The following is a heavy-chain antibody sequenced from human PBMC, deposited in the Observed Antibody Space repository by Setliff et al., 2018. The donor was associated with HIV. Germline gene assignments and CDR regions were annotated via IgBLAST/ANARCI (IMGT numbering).Heavy chain of an antibody. CDR2: IFYSGST. Sequence: SETLSLTCTVYGGSVSTGNYYWNWIRLPPGKGLEWIGYIFYSGSTNYNPSLKSRVTISVDTSKNQFSLRLNSVTAADTAIYYCTRRGADSYYPRPLDVWGKGTTVTVSS. D-gene: IGHD3-10*01. CDR1: GGSVSTGNYY. V-gene: IGHV4-61*01. CDR3: TRRGADSYYPRPLDV. J-gene: IGHJ6*04.